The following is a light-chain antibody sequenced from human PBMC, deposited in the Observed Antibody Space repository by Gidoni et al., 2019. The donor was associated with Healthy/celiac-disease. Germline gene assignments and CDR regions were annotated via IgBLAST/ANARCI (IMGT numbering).Light chain of an antibody. V-gene: IGKV1-39*01. CDR2: AAS. CDR3: QQSYSTPGART. CDR1: QSISSY. J-gene: IGKJ1*01. Sequence: DIQMTQSPSSLSASVGDRVTITCRASQSISSYLNWYQQKPGKAPKLLIYAASSLQSGVPSRFSGSGSGTDFTLTISSLQPEDFATYDCQQSYSTPGARTFGQGTKVEIK.